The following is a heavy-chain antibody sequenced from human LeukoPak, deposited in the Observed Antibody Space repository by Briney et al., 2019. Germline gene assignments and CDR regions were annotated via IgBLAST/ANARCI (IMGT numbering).Heavy chain of an antibody. V-gene: IGHV3-7*04. D-gene: IGHD2-21*01. Sequence: GGSLLLSCAASGFTFSSSWMTWGRPAPGKGLEWVASFNEGGGELHYLGSVKGRITISRYNAKNYLYLQMNRLTAEDTAVYYCVRAYHPGGWFDPWGQGTLVTVSS. CDR1: GFTFSSSW. CDR2: FNEGGGEL. CDR3: VRAYHPGGWFDP. J-gene: IGHJ5*02.